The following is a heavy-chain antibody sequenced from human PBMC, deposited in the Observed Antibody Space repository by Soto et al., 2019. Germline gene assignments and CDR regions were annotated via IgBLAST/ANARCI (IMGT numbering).Heavy chain of an antibody. CDR3: ARDRDIVATLDMGYFDL. D-gene: IGHD5-12*01. Sequence: QVQLVESGGGVVQPGRSLRLSCAASGFTFSSYGMHWVRQAPGKGLEWVAVIWYDGSNKYYADSVKGRFTISRDNSKNTLYLQMNSLRAEDTAVYYCARDRDIVATLDMGYFDLWGRGTLVTVSS. J-gene: IGHJ2*01. V-gene: IGHV3-33*01. CDR2: IWYDGSNK. CDR1: GFTFSSYG.